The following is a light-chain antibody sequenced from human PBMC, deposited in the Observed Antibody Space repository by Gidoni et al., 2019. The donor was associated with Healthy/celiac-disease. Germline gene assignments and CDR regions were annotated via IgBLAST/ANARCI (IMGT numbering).Light chain of an antibody. CDR2: DVS. J-gene: IGLJ2*01. CDR1: SSDVGGYNY. V-gene: IGLV2-14*01. Sequence: QSALTQPASVSGPPGQSINIACTGTSSDVGGYNYVSWYQQHPGKAPKLMIYDVSNRPSGVSNRFSGSKSGNTASLTISGLQAEDEADYYCSSYTSSSTLVVFGGGTKLTVL. CDR3: SSYTSSSTLVV.